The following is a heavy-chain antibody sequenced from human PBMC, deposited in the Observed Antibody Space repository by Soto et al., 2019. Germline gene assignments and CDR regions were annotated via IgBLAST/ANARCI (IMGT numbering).Heavy chain of an antibody. Sequence: QLQLQESGSGLVKPSQTLSLTCAVSGGSISSGGYSWSWIRQPPGKGLEWIGYIYHGESTYYNPSLKSRATISVDRSKNQFSLKLSSVTAADTAVYYCARAEGGIFDYWGQGTLVTVSS. CDR2: IYHGEST. CDR3: ARAEGGIFDY. J-gene: IGHJ4*02. V-gene: IGHV4-30-2*01. CDR1: GGSISSGGYS.